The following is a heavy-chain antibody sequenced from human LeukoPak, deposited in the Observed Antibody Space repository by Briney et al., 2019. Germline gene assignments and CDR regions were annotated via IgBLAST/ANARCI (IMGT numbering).Heavy chain of an antibody. CDR3: ARGRVLRYFEGPPWHWFDP. Sequence: ASVKVSCTASGGTFSSYAISWVRHAPGQGLERMGGIIPIFVTANYAQKFQGRVTITTDESPNTASIGRSSVRSEDTAVYYCARGRVLRYFEGPPWHWFDPWGQGTLVTVSS. V-gene: IGHV1-69*05. CDR2: IIPIFVTA. CDR1: GGTFSSYA. J-gene: IGHJ5*02. D-gene: IGHD3-9*01.